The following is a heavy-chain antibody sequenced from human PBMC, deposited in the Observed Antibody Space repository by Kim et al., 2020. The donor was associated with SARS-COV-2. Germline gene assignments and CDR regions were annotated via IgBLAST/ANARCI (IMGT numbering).Heavy chain of an antibody. Sequence: GGSLRLSCAASGFTFSNYGIHWVRQAPGKGLEWVAVISYDGSKKYYADSVKGRFTISRDNSKNTLYLQMNSLRAEDTAVYYCARDWTTVTRGRYFDLWGRGTLVTVSS. D-gene: IGHD4-17*01. CDR2: ISYDGSKK. V-gene: IGHV3-33*05. J-gene: IGHJ2*01. CDR3: ARDWTTVTRGRYFDL. CDR1: GFTFSNYG.